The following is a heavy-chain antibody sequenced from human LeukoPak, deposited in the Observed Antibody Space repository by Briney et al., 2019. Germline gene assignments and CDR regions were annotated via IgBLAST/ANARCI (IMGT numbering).Heavy chain of an antibody. V-gene: IGHV3-23*01. D-gene: IGHD3-9*01. J-gene: IGHJ4*02. CDR1: GFTFSSYA. Sequence: QPGGSLRLSCAASGFTFSSYAMSWVRQAPGKGLEWVSAISGSGGSTYYADSVRGRFTISRDNSKNTLYLQMNSLRAEDTAVYYCVRDYTYYDILTGYYNGCYFDYWGQGTLVTVSS. CDR3: VRDYTYYDILTGYYNGCYFDY. CDR2: ISGSGGST.